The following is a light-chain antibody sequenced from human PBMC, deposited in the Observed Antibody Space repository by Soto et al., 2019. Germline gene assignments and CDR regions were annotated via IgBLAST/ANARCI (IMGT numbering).Light chain of an antibody. Sequence: EIVLTQSPATLSLCPGARATPSFRASQSVSSSLAWYQQTTGQPPRLLIYDASHRATGIPARFSGSGSGTDFTLTLSSLEPEDFAVYYCQQRSNWPKTFGQGTKVDIK. CDR1: QSVSSS. CDR3: QQRSNWPKT. V-gene: IGKV3-11*01. J-gene: IGKJ1*01. CDR2: DAS.